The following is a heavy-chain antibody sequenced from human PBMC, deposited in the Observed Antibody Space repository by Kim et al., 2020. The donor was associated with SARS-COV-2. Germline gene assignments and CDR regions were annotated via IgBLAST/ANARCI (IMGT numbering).Heavy chain of an antibody. CDR1: GGSISSYY. J-gene: IGHJ5*02. V-gene: IGHV4-59*13. CDR2: IYYSGST. Sequence: SETLSLTCTLSGGSISSYYWSWIRQPPGKGLEWIGYIYYSGSTNYNPSLKSRVTILLDTSKNQFSLKLSSVTAADTAVYYCARSGITMVRGIIIRGHNWFDPWGQGTLVTVSS. CDR3: ARSGITMVRGIIIRGHNWFDP. D-gene: IGHD3-10*01.